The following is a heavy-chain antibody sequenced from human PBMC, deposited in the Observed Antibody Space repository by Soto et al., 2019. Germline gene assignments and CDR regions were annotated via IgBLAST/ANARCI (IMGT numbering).Heavy chain of an antibody. J-gene: IGHJ5*02. Sequence: GRSLRLSCAASAFTCSSYAMSWVRQAPGKGLEWVSLISASGGSTYYADSVKGRFTISRDNSKNTLYLQMNSLRAEDTAVYYCAKRSFDNWFDPWGLGTLVTVSS. CDR1: AFTCSSYA. CDR2: ISASGGST. V-gene: IGHV3-23*01. D-gene: IGHD3-3*01. CDR3: AKRSFDNWFDP.